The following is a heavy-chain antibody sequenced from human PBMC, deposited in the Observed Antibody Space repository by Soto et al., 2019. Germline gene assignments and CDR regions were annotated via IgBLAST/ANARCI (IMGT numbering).Heavy chain of an antibody. CDR2: ISWNSGTI. J-gene: IGHJ3*02. D-gene: IGHD6-13*01. Sequence: VQLVESGGGLVQPGRSLRLSCAASGFTFDDYAMHWVRQAPGKGLEWVSGISWNSGTIGYADSVKGQFTVSRDNAKNSLYLQMNSLRAEDTALYYCTKDPTAAGTYAFDIWGQGTMITVSS. V-gene: IGHV3-9*01. CDR1: GFTFDDYA. CDR3: TKDPTAAGTYAFDI.